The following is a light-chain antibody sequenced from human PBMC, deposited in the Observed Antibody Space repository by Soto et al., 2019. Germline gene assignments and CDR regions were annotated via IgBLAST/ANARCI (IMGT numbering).Light chain of an antibody. CDR2: AAS. CDR3: QQSYSSPFT. V-gene: IGKV1-39*01. CDR1: QSISSY. Sequence: DIQMTQSPSSLSASVGDRVTITCRASQSISSYLNWYQQKPGKAPNLLIYAASSLQSGVPSKFSGSGSVIDFTLTISSLQPEDFATYYCQQSYSSPFTFGPGTKVDI. J-gene: IGKJ3*01.